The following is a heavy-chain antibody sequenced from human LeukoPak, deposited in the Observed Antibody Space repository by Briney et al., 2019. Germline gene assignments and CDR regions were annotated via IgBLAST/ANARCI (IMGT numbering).Heavy chain of an antibody. Sequence: HPGRSLRLSCAASGFTFSSYGMHWVRQAPGKGLEWVAVISYDGSNKYYADSVKGRFTISRDNSKNTLYLQMNSLRAEDTAVYYCAREGYQLLRGPRYYFGYWGQGTLVTVSS. CDR3: AREGYQLLRGPRYYFGY. D-gene: IGHD2-2*01. CDR1: GFTFSSYG. J-gene: IGHJ4*02. CDR2: ISYDGSNK. V-gene: IGHV3-30*03.